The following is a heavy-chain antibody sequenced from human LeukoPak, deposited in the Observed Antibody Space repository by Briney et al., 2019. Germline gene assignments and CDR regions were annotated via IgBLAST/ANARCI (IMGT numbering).Heavy chain of an antibody. V-gene: IGHV4-31*03. Sequence: PSETLSLTCTVSGGSISSGGYYWSWIRQHPGTGLEWIGYIYYSGSTYYNPSLKSRVTISVDTSKNQFSLKLSSVTAADTAVYYCAREVYYYDSSGSYSLFDYWGQGTLVTVSS. CDR3: AREVYYYDSSGSYSLFDY. D-gene: IGHD3-22*01. CDR2: IYYSGST. J-gene: IGHJ4*02. CDR1: GGSISSGGYY.